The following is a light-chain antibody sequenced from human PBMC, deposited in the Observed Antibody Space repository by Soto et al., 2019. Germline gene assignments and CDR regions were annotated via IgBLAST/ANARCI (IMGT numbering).Light chain of an antibody. V-gene: IGKV1-33*01. CDR3: QQSDLLPLT. CDR2: DAS. Sequence: IQMTQSPSSLSASIGDRVTITCQASHDITHYLNWYQQRPGEAPKLLMYDASKLESGVPPRFSGRGYGTDFTLTISSLQPDDFATYFCQQSDLLPLTFGGGTKVEI. J-gene: IGKJ4*01. CDR1: HDITHY.